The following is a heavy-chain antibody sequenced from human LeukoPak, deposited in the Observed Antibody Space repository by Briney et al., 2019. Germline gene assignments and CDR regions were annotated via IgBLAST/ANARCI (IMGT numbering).Heavy chain of an antibody. CDR3: ARLGVIFDY. CDR1: GGSISSSSYY. Sequence: PSETLSLTCTVSGGSISSSSYYWGWIRQPPGMGLEWIGSIYYSGTTYYNPSLKSRVTISIDTSKNQFSLKLTSVTAAGTAVFYCARLGVIFDYWGQGVLVTVAS. D-gene: IGHD3-16*01. CDR2: IYYSGTT. V-gene: IGHV4-39*01. J-gene: IGHJ4*02.